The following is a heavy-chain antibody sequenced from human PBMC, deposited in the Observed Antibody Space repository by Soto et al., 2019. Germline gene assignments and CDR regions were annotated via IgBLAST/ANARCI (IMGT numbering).Heavy chain of an antibody. D-gene: IGHD3-3*01. Sequence: SETLSLTCTVSGGSISSYYWSWIRQPPGKGLEWIGYIYYSGSTNYNPSLKSRVTISVDTSKNQFSLKLSSVTAADTAVYYCARLVRSGYYNYYYYYMDVWGKGTTVTVSS. CDR3: ARLVRSGYYNYYYYYMDV. CDR2: IYYSGST. V-gene: IGHV4-59*08. CDR1: GGSISSYY. J-gene: IGHJ6*03.